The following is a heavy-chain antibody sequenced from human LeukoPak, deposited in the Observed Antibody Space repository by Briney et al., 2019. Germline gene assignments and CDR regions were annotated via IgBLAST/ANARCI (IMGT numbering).Heavy chain of an antibody. D-gene: IGHD3-22*01. V-gene: IGHV3-23*01. J-gene: IGHJ4*02. CDR1: GFTFNSFA. Sequence: GGSLRLSCAASGFTFNSFAMTWVRQAPGKGLEWVSSISGTGGSTYYADSVNGRFTISRDNSKNTLYLQMNSLSAEDTALYYCAKHRYGSSGYYFDSWGQGTLVTVSS. CDR3: AKHRYGSSGYYFDS. CDR2: ISGTGGST.